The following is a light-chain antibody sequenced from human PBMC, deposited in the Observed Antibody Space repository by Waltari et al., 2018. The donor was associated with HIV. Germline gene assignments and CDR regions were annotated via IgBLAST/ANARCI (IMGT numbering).Light chain of an antibody. V-gene: IGLV1-47*01. CDR2: RNN. CDR3: AAWDDSVSAVV. J-gene: IGLJ3*02. Sequence: QSVLTQPPSASGTPGQRVTISCSGSSSNIGSKYVYWFQQLPGTAPNLLMYRNNQRPSGVPDRVSGSKSGTSASLAISGLRAEDEADYYCAAWDDSVSAVVFGGGTKLTVL. CDR1: SSNIGSKY.